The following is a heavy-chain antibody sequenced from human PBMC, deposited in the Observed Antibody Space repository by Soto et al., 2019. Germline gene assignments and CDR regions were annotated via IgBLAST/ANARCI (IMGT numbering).Heavy chain of an antibody. Sequence: SLRLSCAASGFIVSSNYMTWVRQAPGKGLEWVSLLYSGGATHYAASVKGRFTISSHSSQNTLFLQMNSLRTEDTATYYCLRGRYGSQIHWGQGTKVTVSS. V-gene: IGHV3-53*04. CDR3: LRGRYGSQIH. J-gene: IGHJ4*02. D-gene: IGHD3-10*01. CDR2: LYSGGAT. CDR1: GFIVSSNY.